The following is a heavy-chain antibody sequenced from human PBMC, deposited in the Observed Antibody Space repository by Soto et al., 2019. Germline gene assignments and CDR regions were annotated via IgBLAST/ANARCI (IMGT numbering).Heavy chain of an antibody. D-gene: IGHD4-17*01. CDR3: ARFMTMVTNLAFDI. Sequence: QVQLQESGPGLVKPSGTLSLTCAVSGGSSSSSNWWSWVRQPPGKGLEWIGEIYYSGRTNYNPSLKSRVTISVDKSKNQFSLKLSSVTAADTAVYYCARFMTMVTNLAFDIWGQGTMVTVSS. CDR2: IYYSGRT. J-gene: IGHJ3*02. V-gene: IGHV4-4*02. CDR1: GGSSSSSNW.